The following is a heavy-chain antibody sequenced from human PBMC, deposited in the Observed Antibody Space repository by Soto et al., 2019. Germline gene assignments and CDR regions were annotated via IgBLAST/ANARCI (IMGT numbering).Heavy chain of an antibody. J-gene: IGHJ6*03. CDR2: INHSGST. CDR1: GGSFSGYY. CDR3: ARGVLTYYYGSGSYYNVYYYYMDV. Sequence: PSETLSLTCAVYGGSFSGYYWSRIRQPPGKGLEWIGEINHSGSTNYNPSLKSRVTISVDTSKNQFSLKLSSVTAADTAVYYCARGVLTYYYGSGSYYNVYYYYMDVWGKGTTVTVSS. V-gene: IGHV4-34*01. D-gene: IGHD3-10*01.